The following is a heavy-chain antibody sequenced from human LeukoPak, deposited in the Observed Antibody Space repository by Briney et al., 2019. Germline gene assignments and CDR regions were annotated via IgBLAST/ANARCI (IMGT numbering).Heavy chain of an antibody. D-gene: IGHD3-10*01. CDR2: IKQDGSEK. J-gene: IGHJ6*03. Sequence: PGGSLRLSCAASGFTFSSYWMSWVRQATGKGLEWVANIKQDGSEKYYVDSVKGRFTISRDNAKNSLYLQMNSLRAEDTAVYYCARRGLGFGAYYYMDVWGKGTTVTVFS. V-gene: IGHV3-7*01. CDR3: ARRGLGFGAYYYMDV. CDR1: GFTFSSYW.